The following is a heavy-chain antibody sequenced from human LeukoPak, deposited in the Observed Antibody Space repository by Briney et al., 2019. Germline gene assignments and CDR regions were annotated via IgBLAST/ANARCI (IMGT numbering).Heavy chain of an antibody. CDR1: GFTFSSSW. V-gene: IGHV3-7*01. CDR2: IKPDGSEK. CDR3: ARYGLTAALDF. J-gene: IGHJ4*02. Sequence: GGSLRLSCAASGFTFSSSWMSWVRQAPGKGLEWVANIKPDGSEKFHVDSVKGRFTISRDNSKSSLSLQMNSLRAEDTAVYYCARYGLTAALDFWGQGTLATVSS. D-gene: IGHD2-21*02.